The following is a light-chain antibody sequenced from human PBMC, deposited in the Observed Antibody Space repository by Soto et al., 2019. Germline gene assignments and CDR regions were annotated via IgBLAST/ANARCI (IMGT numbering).Light chain of an antibody. J-gene: IGLJ3*02. CDR2: EGH. Sequence: QSVLAQPASVSGSPGQSITISCTGASGYVGTYSLVSWYQQHPGKAPKVVIYEGHKRPSGVPDRFSGSKSGNTASLTISGLQAEDEADYYCCSCVSGSPFDVLFGGGTQLTVL. CDR3: CSCVSGSPFDVL. CDR1: SGYVGTYSL. V-gene: IGLV2-23*01.